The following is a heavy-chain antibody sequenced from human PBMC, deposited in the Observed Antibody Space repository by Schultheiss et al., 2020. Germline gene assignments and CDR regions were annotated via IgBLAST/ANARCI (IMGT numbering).Heavy chain of an antibody. CDR1: GGSISSSSYY. CDR3: ARELYSSGWEAFDY. J-gene: IGHJ4*02. Sequence: SETLSLTCTVSGGSISSSSYYWGWIRQPPGKGLEWIGYIYYSGSTYYNPSLKSRVIISVDKSKNQFSLKLSSVTAADTAVYYCARELYSSGWEAFDYWGQGTLVTVSS. D-gene: IGHD6-19*01. V-gene: IGHV4-39*07. CDR2: IYYSGST.